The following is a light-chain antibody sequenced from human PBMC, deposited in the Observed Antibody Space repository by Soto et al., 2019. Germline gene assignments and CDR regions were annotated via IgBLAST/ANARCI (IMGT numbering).Light chain of an antibody. CDR3: SSYAGGSTYVV. Sequence: QSALTQPASVSGSPGQSITISCTGTSSDVGSYDLVSWYQQHPDKAPKLMIYEVSKRPSGVSNRFSGSKSGNTASLTISGLQAEDEFDYYCSSYAGGSTYVVFGGGTKVTVL. J-gene: IGLJ2*01. CDR2: EVS. CDR1: SSDVGSYDL. V-gene: IGLV2-23*02.